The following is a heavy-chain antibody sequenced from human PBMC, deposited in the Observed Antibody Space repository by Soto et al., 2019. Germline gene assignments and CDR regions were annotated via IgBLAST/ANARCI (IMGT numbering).Heavy chain of an antibody. Sequence: ETLSLTCTFSGGSVSSGSYYWSWIRQPPGKGLEWIGYIYYSGGTNYNPSLKSRVTISVDTSKNQFSLKLSSVTAADTAVYYCARGGGVTATFDYWGQGTLVTVSS. D-gene: IGHD5-18*01. V-gene: IGHV4-61*01. CDR1: GGSVSSGSYY. CDR3: ARGGGVTATFDY. J-gene: IGHJ4*02. CDR2: IYYSGGT.